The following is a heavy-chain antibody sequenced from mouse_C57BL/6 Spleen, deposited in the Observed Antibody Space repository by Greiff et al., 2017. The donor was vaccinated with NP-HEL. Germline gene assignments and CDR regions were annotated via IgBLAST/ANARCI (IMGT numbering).Heavy chain of an antibody. Sequence: DVQLQESGAELVKPGASVKLSCTASGFNIKDYYMHWVKQRTEQGLEWIGRIDPEDGETKYAPKFQGKATITVDTSSNTAYLQLSSLTSEDTAVYYCARHYTVVATYYWYFDVWGTGTTVTVSS. V-gene: IGHV14-2*01. CDR1: GFNIKDYY. CDR2: IDPEDGET. J-gene: IGHJ1*03. CDR3: ARHYTVVATYYWYFDV. D-gene: IGHD1-1*01.